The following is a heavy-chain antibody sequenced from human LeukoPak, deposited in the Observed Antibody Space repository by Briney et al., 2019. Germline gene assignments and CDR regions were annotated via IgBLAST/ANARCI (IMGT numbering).Heavy chain of an antibody. J-gene: IGHJ4*02. Sequence: SETLSLTCTVSGDSISSGDYYWTWIRQHPGKGLEWIGEINHSGSTNYNPSLKSRVTISVDTSKNQFSLKLSSVTAADTAVYYCARGRGSGWSLYYFDYWGQGTLVTVSS. V-gene: IGHV4-39*07. CDR1: GDSISSGDYY. CDR2: INHSGST. CDR3: ARGRGSGWSLYYFDY. D-gene: IGHD6-19*01.